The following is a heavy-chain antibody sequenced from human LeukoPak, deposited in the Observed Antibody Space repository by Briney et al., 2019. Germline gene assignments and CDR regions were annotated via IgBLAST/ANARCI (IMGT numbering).Heavy chain of an antibody. J-gene: IGHJ3*01. CDR2: ISSSSSYI. D-gene: IGHD6-13*01. CDR1: VFTFSRYS. Sequence: PGGSLRLSCAASVFTFSRYSMTWVRQAPGKGLEWVSSISSSSSYIYYADSVKGRFTISRDNAKNSLYLQMNSLRAEDTAVYYCARESYSSSRYAGPGDGFDLWGQGTMVTVSS. CDR3: ARESYSSSRYAGPGDGFDL. V-gene: IGHV3-21*01.